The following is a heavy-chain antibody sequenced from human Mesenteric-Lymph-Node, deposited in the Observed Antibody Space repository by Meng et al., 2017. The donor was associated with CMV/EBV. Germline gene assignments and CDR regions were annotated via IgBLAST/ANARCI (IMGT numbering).Heavy chain of an antibody. D-gene: IGHD6-6*01. Sequence: SVKVSCKASGGTFSSYTISWVRQAPGQGLEWMGRIIPILGIANYAQKFQGRVTMTRDTSTSTVYMELSSLRSEDTAVYYCARDRVLRGSSPLYFDYWGQGTLVTVSS. CDR2: IIPILGIA. CDR1: GGTFSSYT. V-gene: IGHV1-69*04. CDR3: ARDRVLRGSSPLYFDY. J-gene: IGHJ4*02.